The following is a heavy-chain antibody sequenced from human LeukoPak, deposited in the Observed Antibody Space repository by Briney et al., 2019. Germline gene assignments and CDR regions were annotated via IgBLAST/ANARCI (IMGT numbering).Heavy chain of an antibody. CDR3: ARDKIVGATLFDY. CDR1: GFTFSSYS. J-gene: IGHJ4*02. Sequence: GGSLRLSCAASGFTFSSYSMNWVRQAPGKGLEWVSSISSSSSYIYYADSVKGRFTISRDNAKNSLYLQMNSLRAEDTAMYYCARDKIVGATLFDYWGQGTLVTVSS. D-gene: IGHD1-26*01. V-gene: IGHV3-21*01. CDR2: ISSSSSYI.